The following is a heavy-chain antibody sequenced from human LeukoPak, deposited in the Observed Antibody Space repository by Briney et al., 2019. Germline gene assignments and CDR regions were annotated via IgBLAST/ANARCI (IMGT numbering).Heavy chain of an antibody. D-gene: IGHD7-27*01. CDR3: AKDLGAFDI. CDR1: GFTFSSYA. J-gene: IGHJ3*02. Sequence: PGGSLRLSCAASGFTFSSYAMHWVRQAPGKGLEWVAVISYDGSNKYYADSVKGRFTISRDNSKNTLYLQMNSLRAEDTAVYYCAKDLGAFDIWGQGTMVTVSS. V-gene: IGHV3-30-3*01. CDR2: ISYDGSNK.